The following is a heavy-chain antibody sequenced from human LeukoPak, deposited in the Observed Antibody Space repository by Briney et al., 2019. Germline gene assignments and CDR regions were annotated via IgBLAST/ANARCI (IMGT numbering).Heavy chain of an antibody. CDR3: ASRRYNSGWSPFDS. J-gene: IGHJ4*02. Sequence: GGSLRLSCAASGFTFSSYWMNWVRQAPGKGLEWVANIKQDGSEKFYVDSVKGRFTISRDNTKNSLYLQMDSLRAEDTAVYYCASRRYNSGWSPFDSWGQGTLVTVSS. D-gene: IGHD6-19*01. CDR1: GFTFSSYW. CDR2: IKQDGSEK. V-gene: IGHV3-7*01.